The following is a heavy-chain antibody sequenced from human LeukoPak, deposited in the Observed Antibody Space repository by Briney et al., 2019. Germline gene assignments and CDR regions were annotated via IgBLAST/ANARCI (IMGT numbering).Heavy chain of an antibody. D-gene: IGHD2-2*01. V-gene: IGHV6-1*01. Sequence: QTLSHTCAISGDSVSSNSVTWNWIRQSPSRGLEWLGRTYYRSTWYNDYAVSVRGRITVNPDTSKNQFSLHLNSVTPEDTAVYYCARRLTQYDCFDPWGQGILVTVSS. CDR3: ARRLTQYDCFDP. J-gene: IGHJ5*02. CDR2: TYYRSTWYN. CDR1: GDSVSSNSVT.